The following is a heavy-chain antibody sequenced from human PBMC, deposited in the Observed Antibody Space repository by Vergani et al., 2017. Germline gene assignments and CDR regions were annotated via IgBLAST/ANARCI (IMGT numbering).Heavy chain of an antibody. D-gene: IGHD2-2*01. J-gene: IGHJ4*02. V-gene: IGHV4-34*01. CDR3: ARLQYQLPDY. CDR2: INHSGST. Sequence: QVQLQQWGAGLLKPSETLSLTCAVYGGSFSGYYWSWIRQPPGKGLEWIGEINHSGSTNYNPSLKSRVTISVDTSKNQFSLKLSSVTAADTAVYYCARLQYQLPDYWGQGTLVTVSS. CDR1: GGSFSGYY.